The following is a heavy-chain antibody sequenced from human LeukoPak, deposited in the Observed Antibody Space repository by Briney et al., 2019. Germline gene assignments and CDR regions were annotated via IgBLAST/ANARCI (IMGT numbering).Heavy chain of an antibody. CDR2: ISYDGSNK. Sequence: GGSLRLSCAASGFTFSSYAMHWVRQAPGKGLEWVAVISYDGSNKYYADSVKGRFTISRDNSKNTLCLQMNSLRAEDTAVYYCARQGVATISFDYWGQGTLVTVSS. J-gene: IGHJ4*02. V-gene: IGHV3-30-3*01. CDR3: ARQGVATISFDY. CDR1: GFTFSSYA. D-gene: IGHD5-12*01.